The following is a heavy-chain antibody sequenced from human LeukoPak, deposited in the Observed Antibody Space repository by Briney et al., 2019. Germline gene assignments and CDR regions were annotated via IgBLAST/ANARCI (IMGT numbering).Heavy chain of an antibody. Sequence: PGGSLRLSCAASGFTVSSKYMSWVRQAPGKGLEWVSVIYNGGSTYYADSVEGRFTISTDNSKNMLYLQMNSLRAEDTAVYYCARGLFASGSYYNFFDYWAQGTLVTVSS. CDR2: IYNGGST. D-gene: IGHD3-10*01. CDR3: ARGLFASGSYYNFFDY. V-gene: IGHV3-66*01. CDR1: GFTVSSKY. J-gene: IGHJ4*02.